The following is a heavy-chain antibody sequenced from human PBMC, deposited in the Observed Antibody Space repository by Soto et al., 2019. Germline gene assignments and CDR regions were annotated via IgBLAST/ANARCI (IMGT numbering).Heavy chain of an antibody. Sequence: QVQLQESGPGLVKPSQTLSLTCTVSGGSISSGGYYWSWIRQHPGKGLEWIGYIYYSGSTYYNPSLKSRVTISDTSKNQFSLKLSSVTAADTAVYYCALSRSPNGAGRYTGWGQGTLVTVSS. D-gene: IGHD5-12*01. J-gene: IGHJ4*02. V-gene: IGHV4-31*03. CDR3: ALSRSPNGAGRYTG. CDR2: IYYSGST. CDR1: GGSISSGGYY.